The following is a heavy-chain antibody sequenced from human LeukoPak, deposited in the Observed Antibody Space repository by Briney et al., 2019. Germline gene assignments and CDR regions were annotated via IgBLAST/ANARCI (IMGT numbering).Heavy chain of an antibody. CDR3: ARGYCSSTSCYRDYYYYYYGMDV. Sequence: SETLSLTCAVYGGSFSGYYWSWIRQPPGKGLEWIGEINHSGSTNYNPSLKSRVTISVDTSKNQFSLKLSSVTAADTAVYYCARGYCSSTSCYRDYYYYYYGMDVWGKGTTVTVSS. CDR2: INHSGST. D-gene: IGHD2-2*02. CDR1: GGSFSGYY. J-gene: IGHJ6*04. V-gene: IGHV4-34*01.